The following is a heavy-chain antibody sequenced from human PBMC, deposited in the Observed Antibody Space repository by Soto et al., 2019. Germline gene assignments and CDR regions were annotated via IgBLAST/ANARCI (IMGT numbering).Heavy chain of an antibody. CDR1: GFTFSSYA. D-gene: IGHD2-2*01. CDR2: ISGSGGST. CDR3: AKNRRVPAAISQPYYYYYYMDV. Sequence: GGSLRLSCAASGFTFSSYAMSWVRQAPGKGLEWVSAISGSGGSTYYADSVKGRFTISRDNSKNTLYLQMNSLRAEDTAVYYCAKNRRVPAAISQPYYYYYYMDVWGKGTTVTVSS. J-gene: IGHJ6*03. V-gene: IGHV3-23*01.